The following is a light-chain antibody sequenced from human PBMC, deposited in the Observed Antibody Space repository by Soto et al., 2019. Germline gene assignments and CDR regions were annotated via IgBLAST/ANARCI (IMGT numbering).Light chain of an antibody. J-gene: IGLJ1*01. CDR3: CSFVGTDSSFV. CDR1: SSDVGGYNF. V-gene: IGLV2-11*01. CDR2: DVT. Sequence: QSALTQPHSVSGSPGQSVTISCTGTSSDVGGYNFVSWYQQHPGKVPKLMIYDVTIRHSGVPDRFSGSKSGNTASLTISGLQADDEADYYCCSFVGTDSSFVFGSGTKLTVL.